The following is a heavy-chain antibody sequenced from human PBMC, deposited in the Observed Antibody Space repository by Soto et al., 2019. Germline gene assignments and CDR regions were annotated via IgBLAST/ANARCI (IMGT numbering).Heavy chain of an antibody. D-gene: IGHD2-15*01. J-gene: IGHJ4*02. V-gene: IGHV4-59*01. CDR2: IYYSGST. CDR1: GGSISRYY. CDR3: ARESRYCSGGSCYFLPGIDY. Sequence: SETLSLTCTVSGGSISRYYWNWIRQPPGKGLDWIGYIYYSGSTNYNPSLKSRVTISVDTSKNQFSLKLSSVTAADTAVYYCARESRYCSGGSCYFLPGIDYWGQGTLVTVSS.